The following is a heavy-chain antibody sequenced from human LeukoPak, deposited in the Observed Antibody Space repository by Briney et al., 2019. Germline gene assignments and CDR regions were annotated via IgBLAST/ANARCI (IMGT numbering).Heavy chain of an antibody. V-gene: IGHV3-7*03. J-gene: IGHJ4*02. CDR3: ARDLWFGEFPTLDY. D-gene: IGHD3-10*01. Sequence: GGSLRLSCVASEFTFSRYWMSWVRQAPGKGLEWVANIEQDGSENYYVDSVRGRFTISRDNAKNSLYLQMNSLRAEDTAVYYCARDLWFGEFPTLDYWGQGTLVTVSS. CDR1: EFTFSRYW. CDR2: IEQDGSEN.